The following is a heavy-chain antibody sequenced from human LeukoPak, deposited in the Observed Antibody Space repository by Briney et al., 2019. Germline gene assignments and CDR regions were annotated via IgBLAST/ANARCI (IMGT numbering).Heavy chain of an antibody. D-gene: IGHD3-10*01. Sequence: PSETLSLTCTVSGGSISSYYWSWIRQPPGKGLEWIGYIYYSGSTNYNPSLKSRVTISVDTSKNQFSLKLRYVTAADTAVYYCARTLEGLWIVDYWGQGTLVTVSS. CDR1: GGSISSYY. CDR3: ARTLEGLWIVDY. CDR2: IYYSGST. J-gene: IGHJ4*02. V-gene: IGHV4-59*01.